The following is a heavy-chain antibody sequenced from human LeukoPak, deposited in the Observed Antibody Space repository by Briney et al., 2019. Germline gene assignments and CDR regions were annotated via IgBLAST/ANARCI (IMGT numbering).Heavy chain of an antibody. CDR3: AREQYYYDSSGYYSKGAFDI. Sequence: SETLSLTCTVSGGSISSSSYYWGWIRQPPGKGLEWIGSIYHSGSTYYNPSLKSRVTISVDRSKNQFSLKLSSVTAADTAVYYCAREQYYYDSSGYYSKGAFDIWGQGTVVTVSS. J-gene: IGHJ3*02. D-gene: IGHD3-22*01. V-gene: IGHV4-39*07. CDR1: GGSISSSSYY. CDR2: IYHSGST.